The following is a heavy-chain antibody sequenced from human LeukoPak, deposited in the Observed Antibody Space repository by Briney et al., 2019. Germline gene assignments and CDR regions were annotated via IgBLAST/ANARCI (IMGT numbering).Heavy chain of an antibody. V-gene: IGHV3-30*04. CDR1: WFTFRRHD. D-gene: IGHD3-10*01. CDR3: TKALSYRDSGKDNWFAP. CDR2: ISYDGTSE. Sequence: PGRSLRLSCAASWFTFRRHDMHWVRQAPDKGLEWVASISYDGTSEKYEESVKGRFTISRDNSKNTLYLQMNSLRLGDTALYYCTKALSYRDSGKDNWFAPWGQGTLVTVSS. J-gene: IGHJ5*02.